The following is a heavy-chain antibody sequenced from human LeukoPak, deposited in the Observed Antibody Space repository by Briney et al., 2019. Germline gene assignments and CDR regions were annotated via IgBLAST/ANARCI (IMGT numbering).Heavy chain of an antibody. CDR1: GSTFSSYA. CDR2: ITGSGDSA. Sequence: GGSLRLSCAASGSTFSSYAMSWVRQAPGKGLEWVSTITGSGDSADYADSVKGRFTISRDNAKNTLYLEVSSLRVEDTAVYYCARRTSYYFPYWGQGTQVTVSS. V-gene: IGHV3-23*01. J-gene: IGHJ4*02. CDR3: ARRTSYYFPY.